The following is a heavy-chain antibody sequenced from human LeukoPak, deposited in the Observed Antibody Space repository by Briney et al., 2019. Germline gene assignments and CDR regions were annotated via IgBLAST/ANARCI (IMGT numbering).Heavy chain of an antibody. CDR1: GYTFTNHD. D-gene: IGHD5-18*01. CDR2: MNPKSGNT. CDR3: ARGVNSQGTAMVLFDS. V-gene: IGHV1-8*01. Sequence: ASVNVSCKASGYTFTNHDINWVRQASGQGLEWMGWMNPKSGNTGYLQKFQGRVTMTRDTSMSTAFMELSSLTSEDTAVYYCARGVNSQGTAMVLFDSWGQGSLVTVSA. J-gene: IGHJ4*02.